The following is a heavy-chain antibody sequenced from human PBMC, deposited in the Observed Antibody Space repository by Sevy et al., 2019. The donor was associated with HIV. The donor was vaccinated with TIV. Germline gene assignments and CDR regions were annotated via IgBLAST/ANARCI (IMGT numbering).Heavy chain of an antibody. CDR1: GFSFSNAW. CDR2: IRSKTGGGTT. D-gene: IGHD3-22*01. Sequence: GGSLRLSCAASGFSFSNAWMSWVLQAPGKGLEWVGRIRSKTGGGTTDFAAFAKGKFTISRDDSKDTLYLQMNSLKTEDTAVYYCTTDHRRDGIVVVPFEYWGQGTLVTVSS. J-gene: IGHJ4*02. V-gene: IGHV3-15*01. CDR3: TTDHRRDGIVVVPFEY.